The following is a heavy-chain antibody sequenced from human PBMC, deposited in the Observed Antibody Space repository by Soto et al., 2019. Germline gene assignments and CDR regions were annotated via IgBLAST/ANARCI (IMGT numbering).Heavy chain of an antibody. CDR2: INHSGNT. Sequence: SETLSLTCAVYGASLSDNYCNWLRQPPGKGLEWIGEINHSGNTNYNPSLRSRVTISIDTSKNQLSLNLRSVSAADTAVYYCARGRGEFDVWGQGTPVTVSS. V-gene: IGHV4-34*01. CDR3: ARGRGEFDV. J-gene: IGHJ5*02. CDR1: GASLSDNY. D-gene: IGHD2-21*01.